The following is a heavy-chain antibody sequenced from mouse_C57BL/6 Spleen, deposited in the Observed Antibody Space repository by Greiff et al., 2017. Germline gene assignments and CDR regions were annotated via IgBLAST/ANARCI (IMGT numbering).Heavy chain of an antibody. D-gene: IGHD2-3*01. CDR2: ISDGGSYT. V-gene: IGHV5-4*01. Sequence: EVKVEESGGGLVKPGGSLKLSCAASGFTFSSYAMSWVRQTPEKRLEWVATISDGGSYTYYPDNVKGRFTISRDNAKNNLYLQMSHLKSEDTAMYYCAREGLLQAWFAYWGQGTLVTVSA. CDR3: AREGLLQAWFAY. CDR1: GFTFSSYA. J-gene: IGHJ3*01.